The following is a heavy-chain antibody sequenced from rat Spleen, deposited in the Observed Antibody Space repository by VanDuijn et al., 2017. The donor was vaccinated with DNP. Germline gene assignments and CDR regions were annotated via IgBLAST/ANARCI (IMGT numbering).Heavy chain of an antibody. V-gene: IGHV5-7*01. J-gene: IGHJ3*01. CDR1: GFTFSNYA. D-gene: IGHD5-1*01. CDR2: ITYDGTNT. Sequence: EVQLMESGGGFVQPGKSLRLSCVASGFTFSNYAMAWVRQTPTKGLEWVATITYDGTNTFYRDSVRGRFTISRDNAKGTLYLQMDSLRSEDTATYFCPRLGERLFDYWGQGTLVTVSS. CDR3: PRLGERLFDY.